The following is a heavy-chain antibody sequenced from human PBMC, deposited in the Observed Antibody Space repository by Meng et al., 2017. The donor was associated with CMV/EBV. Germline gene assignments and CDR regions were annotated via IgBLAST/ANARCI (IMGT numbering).Heavy chain of an antibody. Sequence: SDTLSLTCAVYGGSFSGYYWSWIRQPPGKGLEWLGEINHSGSTNYNPSLKSRVTISVDTSKNQFSLKLSSVTAADTAVYYCARGVRPGYCSSTSCYTGRPFHYYYYGMDVWGQGTTVTVSS. J-gene: IGHJ6*02. CDR2: INHSGST. CDR3: ARGVRPGYCSSTSCYTGRPFHYYYYGMDV. CDR1: GGSFSGYY. V-gene: IGHV4-34*01. D-gene: IGHD2-2*02.